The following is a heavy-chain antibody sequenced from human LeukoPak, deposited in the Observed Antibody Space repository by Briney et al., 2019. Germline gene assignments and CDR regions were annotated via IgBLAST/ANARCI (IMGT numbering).Heavy chain of an antibody. CDR1: GITFTNAW. D-gene: IGHD6-13*01. J-gene: IGHJ4*02. CDR3: TTIAAAGQIDY. Sequence: GGSLRLSCAASGITFTNAWMSWVRQAPGKGLEWVGRIKSNTDGGTTDYAAPVKGRFTISRDDSKNTLYLQINSLKTEDTAVYYCTTIAAAGQIDYWGQGTLVTVPS. CDR2: IKSNTDGGTT. V-gene: IGHV3-15*01.